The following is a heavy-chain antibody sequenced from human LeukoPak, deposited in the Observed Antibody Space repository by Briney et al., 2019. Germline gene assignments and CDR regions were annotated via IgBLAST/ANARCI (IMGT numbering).Heavy chain of an antibody. CDR1: GFTVSSNY. Sequence: QPGGSLRLSCAASGFTVSSNYMSWVRQAPGKGLEWVSVIYTGGNTYFADSVKGRFTISRHNSKSTLYLQMNSLRAEDTVIYYCARTRFTVIDWFFDLWGRGTLVTVSS. D-gene: IGHD4-11*01. CDR3: ARTRFTVIDWFFDL. CDR2: IYTGGNT. J-gene: IGHJ2*01. V-gene: IGHV3-53*04.